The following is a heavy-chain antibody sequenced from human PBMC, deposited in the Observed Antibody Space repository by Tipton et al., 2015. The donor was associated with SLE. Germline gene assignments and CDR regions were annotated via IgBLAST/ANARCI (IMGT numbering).Heavy chain of an antibody. CDR1: GGSISSSSYY. D-gene: IGHD2/OR15-2a*01. Sequence: TLSLTCTVSGGSISSSSYYWGWIRQPPGQGLEWIGSIYYSGSTYYNPSLKSRVTISVDTSKNQFSPKLSSVTAADTAVYYCARVRKIGISDFDYWGQGTLVTVSS. CDR2: IYYSGST. CDR3: ARVRKIGISDFDY. V-gene: IGHV4-39*07. J-gene: IGHJ4*02.